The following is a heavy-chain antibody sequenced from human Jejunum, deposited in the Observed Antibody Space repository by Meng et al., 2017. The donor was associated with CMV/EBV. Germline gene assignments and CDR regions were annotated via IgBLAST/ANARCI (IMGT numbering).Heavy chain of an antibody. CDR2: IIPVFGTP. D-gene: IGHD2-8*02. V-gene: IGHV1-69*05. Sequence: SGGTLSSYAITLVRQAPGQGLEWMGGIIPVFGTPNYAQKFQGRVTITTDESTTTAYMELSSLTSQDTAVYYCAKSSAGHYVLDYADSWGQGTLVTVSS. CDR3: AKSSAGHYVLDYADS. CDR1: GGTLSSYA. J-gene: IGHJ5*01.